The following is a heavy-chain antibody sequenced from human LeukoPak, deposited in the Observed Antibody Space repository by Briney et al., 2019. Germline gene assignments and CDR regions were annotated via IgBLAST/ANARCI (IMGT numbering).Heavy chain of an antibody. CDR1: GFTFNTFD. V-gene: IGHV3-48*01. CDR2: ISSGSSSR. Sequence: PGGSLRLSCAASGFTFNTFDMTWVRQAPGKGLEWASYISSGSSSRYYADSVKGRFTISRDNAKNSLYLQMNSLRAEDTAVYFCARLRYYAVDVWGQGTTVIVSS. CDR3: ARLRYYAVDV. J-gene: IGHJ6*02.